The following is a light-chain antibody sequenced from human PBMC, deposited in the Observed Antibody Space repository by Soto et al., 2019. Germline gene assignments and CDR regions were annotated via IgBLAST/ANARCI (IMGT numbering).Light chain of an antibody. CDR1: QSVSSSY. Sequence: EIVLTQSPGTLSLSPGERATLSCRASQSVSSSYLAWYQQKPGQAPRFLIYGATTRASGIPDRFSGSGSGTGFTLTISRLEPEDFAVYYCQQYCSSPLTFGRGTKVEIK. CDR3: QQYCSSPLT. V-gene: IGKV3-20*01. CDR2: GAT. J-gene: IGKJ4*01.